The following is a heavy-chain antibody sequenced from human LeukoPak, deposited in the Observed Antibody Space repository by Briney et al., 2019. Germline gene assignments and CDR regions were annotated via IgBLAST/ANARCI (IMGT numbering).Heavy chain of an antibody. D-gene: IGHD2-15*01. V-gene: IGHV1-69*05. J-gene: IGHJ6*03. CDR2: IIPIFGTA. CDR3: AREGVVVVAATGYYYYMDV. Sequence: GSSVKVSCKASGGTFSSYAISWVRQAPGQGLEWMGRIIPIFGTANYAQKFQGRVTITTDESTSTAYMELSSLRSGDTAVYYCAREGVVVVAATGYYYYMDVWGKGTTVTVSS. CDR1: GGTFSSYA.